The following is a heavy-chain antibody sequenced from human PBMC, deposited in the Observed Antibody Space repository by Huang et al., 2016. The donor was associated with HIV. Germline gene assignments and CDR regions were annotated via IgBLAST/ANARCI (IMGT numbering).Heavy chain of an antibody. D-gene: IGHD5-12*01. V-gene: IGHV3-30*18. CDR3: AKDREDSAYQLDY. Sequence: QVQLVESGGGVVQPGRSLRLSCAASGFTFSNYGVHWVRQAPGKGGEWVAAISYDGSYQYYSDSLKGRFTIARDDSQNTLYLQMSSLRAEDTAVYFCAKDREDSAYQLDYWGQGTRVTVSS. CDR1: GFTFSNYG. J-gene: IGHJ4*02. CDR2: ISYDGSYQ.